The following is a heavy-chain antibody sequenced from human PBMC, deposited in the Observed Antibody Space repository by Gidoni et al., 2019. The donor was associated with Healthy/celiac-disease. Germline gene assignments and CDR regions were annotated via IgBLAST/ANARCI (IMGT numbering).Heavy chain of an antibody. J-gene: IGHJ3*02. Sequence: EVQLVESGGGLVQPGRSLRLSCAASGFTFADYAMHWVRQAPGKGLEWVSGISWNSGSIGYADSVKGRFTISRDNAKNSLYLQMNSLRAEDTALYYCAKDFTPVVTMIGDAFDIWGQGTMVTVSS. V-gene: IGHV3-9*01. CDR2: ISWNSGSI. CDR1: GFTFADYA. D-gene: IGHD3-22*01. CDR3: AKDFTPVVTMIGDAFDI.